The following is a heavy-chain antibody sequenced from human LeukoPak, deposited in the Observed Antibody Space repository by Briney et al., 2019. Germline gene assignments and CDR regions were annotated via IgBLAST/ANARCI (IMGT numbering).Heavy chain of an antibody. CDR3: AKVTSGWQYYFDY. Sequence: AGGSLRLSCAASGFTFSSYGMHWVRQAPGKGLEWVAVISYDGSNKYYADSVKGRFTISRDNSKNTLYLQMNSLRAEDTAVYYCAKVTSGWQYYFDYWGQGTLVTVSS. CDR2: ISYDGSNK. D-gene: IGHD6-19*01. J-gene: IGHJ4*02. CDR1: GFTFSSYG. V-gene: IGHV3-30*18.